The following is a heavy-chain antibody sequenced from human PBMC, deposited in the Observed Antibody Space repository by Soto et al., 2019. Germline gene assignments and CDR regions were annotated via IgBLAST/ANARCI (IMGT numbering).Heavy chain of an antibody. CDR1: GGSISSYY. CDR2: IYYSGST. CDR3: TRNVKGNWSDP. J-gene: IGHJ5*02. V-gene: IGHV4-59*08. Sequence: PSETLSLTCTVSGGSISSYYWSWIRQPPGKGLEWIGYIYYSGSTNYNPSLKSRVTISVDTSKNQFSLKLSSVTAADTAVYYCTRNVKGNWSDPWGQGTLVNVSS.